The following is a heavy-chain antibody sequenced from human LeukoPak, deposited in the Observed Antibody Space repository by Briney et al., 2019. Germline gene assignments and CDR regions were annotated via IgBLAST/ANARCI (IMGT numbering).Heavy chain of an antibody. CDR1: GFSFSSYG. Sequence: PGRSLRLSCAASGFSFSSYGMHWVRQAPGKGLEWVAVISYDGSNKYYADSVKGRFTISRDNSKNTLYLQMNSLRAEDTAVYYCAKDLEFRWGQGTLVTVSS. J-gene: IGHJ4*02. CDR2: ISYDGSNK. V-gene: IGHV3-30*18. CDR3: AKDLEFR. D-gene: IGHD3-10*01.